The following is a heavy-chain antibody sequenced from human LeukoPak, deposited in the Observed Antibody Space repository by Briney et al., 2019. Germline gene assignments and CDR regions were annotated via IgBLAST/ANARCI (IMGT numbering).Heavy chain of an antibody. CDR2: IWYDGRNK. Sequence: GGSLRLSCAASGFTFSSYGMHWVRQAPGKGLEWVAVIWYDGRNKYYADSVKGRFTISRDNSKNTLYLQMNSLRAEDTAVYYCARNPNLCSSTSCYPGGYWGQGTLVTVSS. CDR1: GFTFSSYG. D-gene: IGHD2-2*01. J-gene: IGHJ4*02. V-gene: IGHV3-33*08. CDR3: ARNPNLCSSTSCYPGGY.